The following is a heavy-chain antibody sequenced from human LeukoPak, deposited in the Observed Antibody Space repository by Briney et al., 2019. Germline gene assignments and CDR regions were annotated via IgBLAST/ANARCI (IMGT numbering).Heavy chain of an antibody. Sequence: SETLSLTCTVSGGSISSHYWSWIRQPPGKGLEWIGDIYYSGSTNYNPSLKSRVTISVDTSKNQFSLKLSSVTAADTAVDYCARYNYSCDSSGYFQGINWFDPWGQGTLVTVSS. CDR1: GGSISSHY. V-gene: IGHV4-59*11. CDR2: IYYSGST. J-gene: IGHJ5*02. CDR3: ARYNYSCDSSGYFQGINWFDP. D-gene: IGHD3-22*01.